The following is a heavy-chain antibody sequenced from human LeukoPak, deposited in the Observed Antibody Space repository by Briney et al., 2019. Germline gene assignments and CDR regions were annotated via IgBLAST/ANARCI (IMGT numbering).Heavy chain of an antibody. CDR3: ARVGYCSSTNCFTNYFDY. Sequence: GGSLRLSCAASGFTFSSYAMHWVRRAPGKGLEYVSAISSNGGSTYYANSVKGRFTISRDNSKNTLYLQMGSLRAEDMAVYYCARVGYCSSTNCFTNYFDYWGQGTLVTVSS. D-gene: IGHD2-2*01. CDR2: ISSNGGST. V-gene: IGHV3-64*01. J-gene: IGHJ4*02. CDR1: GFTFSSYA.